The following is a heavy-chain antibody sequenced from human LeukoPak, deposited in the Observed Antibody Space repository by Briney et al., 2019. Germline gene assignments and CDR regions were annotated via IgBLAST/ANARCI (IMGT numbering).Heavy chain of an antibody. Sequence: PGGSLRLSCEASGSSFSAAWMTWVRQAPGKGLEWVATIKNDGSDKYYVDSVKGRFTLSRDNAKNSVYLQMNSLRVEDTAVYYCVNLGYSDGGQGTLVTVSS. J-gene: IGHJ4*02. CDR1: GSSFSAAW. CDR2: IKNDGSDK. D-gene: IGHD5-12*01. V-gene: IGHV3-7*01. CDR3: VNLGYSD.